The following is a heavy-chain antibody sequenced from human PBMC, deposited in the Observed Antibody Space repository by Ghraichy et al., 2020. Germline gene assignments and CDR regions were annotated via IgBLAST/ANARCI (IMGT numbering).Heavy chain of an antibody. CDR2: IYHSGST. CDR1: GYSISSGYY. D-gene: IGHD3-3*01. J-gene: IGHJ4*02. Sequence: SETLSLTCTVSGYSISSGYYWGWIRQPPGKGLEWIGSIYHSGSTYYNPSLKSRVTISVDTSKNQFSLKLSSVTAADTAVYYCARVDFGVDPIWYWGQGTLVTVSS. CDR3: ARVDFGVDPIWY. V-gene: IGHV4-38-2*02.